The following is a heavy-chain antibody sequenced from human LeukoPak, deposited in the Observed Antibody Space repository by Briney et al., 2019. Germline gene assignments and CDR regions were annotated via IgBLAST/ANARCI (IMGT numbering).Heavy chain of an antibody. CDR1: GLIFNSYG. D-gene: IGHD3-10*01. CDR3: AKDSGSGRGLYYYGMDV. V-gene: IGHV3-30*18. Sequence: PGRSLRLSCAASGLIFNSYGMHWVRQAPGKGLEWVAVISSDGNNTYYADSVKGRFTISRDNSKNTLYLQMDSLRAEDTAVYYCAKDSGSGRGLYYYGMDVWGKGTTVPVSS. CDR2: ISSDGNNT. J-gene: IGHJ6*04.